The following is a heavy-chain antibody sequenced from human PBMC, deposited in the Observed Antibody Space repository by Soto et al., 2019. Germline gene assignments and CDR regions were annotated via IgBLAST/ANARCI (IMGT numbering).Heavy chain of an antibody. CDR1: GYTFTSYA. CDR3: ARHRRPLDY. J-gene: IGHJ4*02. Sequence: ASVKVSCKASGYTFTSYAMHWVRQAPGQRLEWKGWINAYNSNTNYAQKIQVRVTMTTDTSTSTAYMELWSLRSDDTAVYDCARHRRPLDYWGQGTLVTVSS. CDR2: INAYNSNT. V-gene: IGHV1-18*01.